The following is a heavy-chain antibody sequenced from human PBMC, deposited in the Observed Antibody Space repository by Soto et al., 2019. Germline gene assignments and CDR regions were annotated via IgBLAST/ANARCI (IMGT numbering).Heavy chain of an antibody. J-gene: IGHJ4*02. V-gene: IGHV3-33*01. D-gene: IGHD3-22*01. CDR2: IWYDGSNK. CDR1: GFTFSSYG. CDR3: ARDRSRYYYDSSGYYYVGYFDY. Sequence: PGGSLRLCCAASGFTFSSYGMHWVRQAPGKGLEWVAVIWYDGSNKYYADSVKGRFTISRDNSKNTLYLQMNSLRAEDTAVYYCARDRSRYYYDSSGYYYVGYFDYWGQGTLVTVSS.